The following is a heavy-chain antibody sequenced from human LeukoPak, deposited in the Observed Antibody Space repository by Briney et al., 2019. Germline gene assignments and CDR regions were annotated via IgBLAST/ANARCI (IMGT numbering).Heavy chain of an antibody. Sequence: GGSLRLSCAASGFTVSSNYMSWVRQAPGKGLEGVSVIYSGGSTYYADSVKGRFTISRDNSKNTLYLQMNSLRAEDTAVYYCASDSSGYYDAFDIWGQGTMVTVSS. V-gene: IGHV3-53*01. J-gene: IGHJ3*02. D-gene: IGHD3-22*01. CDR2: IYSGGST. CDR3: ASDSSGYYDAFDI. CDR1: GFTVSSNY.